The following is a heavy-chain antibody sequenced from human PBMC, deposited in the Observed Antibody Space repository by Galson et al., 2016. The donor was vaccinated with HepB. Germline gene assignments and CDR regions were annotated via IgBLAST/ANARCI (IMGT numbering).Heavy chain of an antibody. CDR2: IYHSGST. V-gene: IGHV4-61*01. D-gene: IGHD2-2*01. J-gene: IGHJ4*02. CDR1: GGSLTTSFYY. Sequence: TLSLTCSVSGGSLTTSFYYWSWIRQPPGKGLEWIGYIYHSGSTNYNPSLKSRVTILLDNSKNQVSLILNSVTAADTAVYYCARDQGEHTYAHDYWGQGILVTVSS. CDR3: ARDQGEHTYAHDY.